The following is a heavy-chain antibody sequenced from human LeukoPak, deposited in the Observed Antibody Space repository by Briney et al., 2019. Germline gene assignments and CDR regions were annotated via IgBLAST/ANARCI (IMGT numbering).Heavy chain of an antibody. V-gene: IGHV3-23*01. J-gene: IGHJ4*02. CDR2: ISGSGDST. CDR1: GFTFGSYA. CDR3: AKFSFLEAAAAELDY. D-gene: IGHD6-13*01. Sequence: TGGSLRLSCAASGFTFGSYAMGWVRQAPGKGLEWVSSISGSGDSTSYADSVKGRFTLSRDNSKSMLYLQMSSLRAEDTAVYYCAKFSFLEAAAAELDYWGQGTLVTVSS.